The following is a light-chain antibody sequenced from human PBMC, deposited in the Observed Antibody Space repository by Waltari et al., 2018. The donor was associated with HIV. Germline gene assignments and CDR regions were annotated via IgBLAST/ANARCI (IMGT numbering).Light chain of an antibody. CDR1: QSVSNS. CDR3: QQRSNWPPIT. CDR2: DAS. Sequence: EIVLTQSPATLSLSPGERATLHCRASQSVSNSLIWYQQKPGQAPRLLIYDASNSATGVPARFSGSGSGTDFTLTISSLEPEDFAVYYCQQRSNWPPITFGGGTKVEIK. V-gene: IGKV3-11*01. J-gene: IGKJ4*01.